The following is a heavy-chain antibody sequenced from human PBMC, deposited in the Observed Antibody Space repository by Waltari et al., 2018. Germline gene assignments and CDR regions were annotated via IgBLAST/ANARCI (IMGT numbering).Heavy chain of an antibody. J-gene: IGHJ4*02. CDR2: IYTSGST. Sequence: QVQLQESGPGLVKPSETLSLTCTVSDGSIRRYYWSWIRQPAGKGLEWIGRIYTSGSTNYNPSLKRRVTMSVDTSKNHFSLKLNSVTAADTAVYYCARTSGWYGGYYFDYWGQGTLVTVSS. V-gene: IGHV4-4*07. CDR1: DGSIRRYY. D-gene: IGHD6-19*01. CDR3: ARTSGWYGGYYFDY.